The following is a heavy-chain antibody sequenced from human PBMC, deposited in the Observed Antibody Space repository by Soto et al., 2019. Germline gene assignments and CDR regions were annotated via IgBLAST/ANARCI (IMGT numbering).Heavy chain of an antibody. CDR1: GGTFTSYV. V-gene: IGHV1-69*12. CDR2: IISIFGTP. D-gene: IGHD5-12*01. J-gene: IGHJ4*02. CDR3: ARDLGSGYDPGDY. Sequence: QVQLVQSGAEVKKPGSSVKVSCKASGGTFTSYVFNWVRQAPGQGLEWMGGIISIFGTPTYGQKFQGRVTITADESTSTGFMELSSLTSEDTDIYSCARDLGSGYDPGDYWGQGTLVNVSS.